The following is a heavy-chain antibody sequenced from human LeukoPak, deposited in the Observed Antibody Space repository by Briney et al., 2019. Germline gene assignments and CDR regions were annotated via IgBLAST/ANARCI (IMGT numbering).Heavy chain of an antibody. Sequence: PSETLSLTCTVSGGSISNYYWSWLRQPPGQGLEWIGFSYNSGITNYNPSLRSRLTISVDTSKNQFSLKLSSVTAADTALYYCARGYGSGTYYFSNEYYFDYWGQGTLVTVSS. CDR1: GGSISNYY. D-gene: IGHD3-10*01. CDR2: SYNSGIT. J-gene: IGHJ4*02. CDR3: ARGYGSGTYYFSNEYYFDY. V-gene: IGHV4-59*01.